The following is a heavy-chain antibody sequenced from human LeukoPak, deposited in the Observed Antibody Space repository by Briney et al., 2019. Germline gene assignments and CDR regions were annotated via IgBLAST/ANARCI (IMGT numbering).Heavy chain of an antibody. CDR2: ISAYNGNI. CDR3: ASMSGYYPSYYFDY. D-gene: IGHD3-3*01. J-gene: IGHJ4*02. V-gene: IGHV1-18*01. CDR1: GYTFISYG. Sequence: ASVKVSCKASGYTFISYGITWVRQAPGQGLEWLGWISAYNGNIDYAQKLQGRVTLTTDTSTSAAYMEVRSLRSDDTAVYYCASMSGYYPSYYFDYWGQGTLVTVSS.